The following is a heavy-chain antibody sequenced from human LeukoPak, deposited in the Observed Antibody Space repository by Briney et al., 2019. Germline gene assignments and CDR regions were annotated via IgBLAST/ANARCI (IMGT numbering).Heavy chain of an antibody. J-gene: IGHJ4*02. CDR3: ARDPSSFAGGFDC. CDR2: IYYSGST. D-gene: IGHD2-2*01. CDR1: GGSISTYY. Sequence: PSETLSLTCTVSGGSISTYYWSWIRQPPGKGLEWIGYIYYSGSTNYNPSLESRVTISVDTSKNQFSLKLRSVTAADTAVYYRARDPSSFAGGFDCWGQGTLVSVSS. V-gene: IGHV4-59*01.